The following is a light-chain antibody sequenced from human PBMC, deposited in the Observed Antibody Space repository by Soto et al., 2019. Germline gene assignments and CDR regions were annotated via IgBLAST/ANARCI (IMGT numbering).Light chain of an antibody. J-gene: IGLJ2*01. CDR2: EVT. CDR1: SSDVGGYNY. V-gene: IGLV2-8*01. CDR3: SSYVDSFSVI. Sequence: QSALTQPASVSGSPGQSITISCTGSSSDVGGYNYVSWYQQQPGKAPKLMIYEVTKRPSGVPDRFSGSKSGNTASLTVSGLQAEDEADYYCSSYVDSFSVIFGGGTQLTVL.